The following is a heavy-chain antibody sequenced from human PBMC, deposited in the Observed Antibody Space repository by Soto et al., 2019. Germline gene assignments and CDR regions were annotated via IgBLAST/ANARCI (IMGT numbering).Heavy chain of an antibody. CDR1: GGSISSGGYY. V-gene: IGHV4-31*03. D-gene: IGHD3-3*01. Sequence: QVQLQESGPGLVKPSQTLSLTCTVPGGSISSGGYYWSWIRQHPGKGLEWIGYIYYSGSTYYNPSLKSRVTISVDTSKNQFSLKLSSVTAADTAVYYCARGNLRFLEWLLYDWFDPWGQGTLVTVSS. J-gene: IGHJ5*02. CDR3: ARGNLRFLEWLLYDWFDP. CDR2: IYYSGST.